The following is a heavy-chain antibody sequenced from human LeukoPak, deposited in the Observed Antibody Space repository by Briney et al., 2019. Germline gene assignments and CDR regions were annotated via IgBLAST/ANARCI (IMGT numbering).Heavy chain of an antibody. CDR1: GFTFSSYW. CDR3: ARDSKYWTPLYYYYGMDV. D-gene: IGHD3/OR15-3a*01. J-gene: IGHJ6*02. V-gene: IGHV3-7*03. CDR2: IKQDGSEK. Sequence: GGSLRLSCAASGFTFSSYWMSWVRQAPGKGLEWVANIKQDGSEKYYVDSVKGRFTISRDNAKNSLYLQKNSLRAEDTAVYYCARDSKYWTPLYYYYGMDVWGQGTTVTVSS.